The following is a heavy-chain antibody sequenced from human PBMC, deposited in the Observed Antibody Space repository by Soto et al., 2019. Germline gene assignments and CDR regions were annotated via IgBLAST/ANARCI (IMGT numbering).Heavy chain of an antibody. CDR1: GFTFSSYA. CDR2: ISYDGSNK. J-gene: IGHJ6*02. V-gene: IGHV3-30-3*01. D-gene: IGHD6-13*01. Sequence: GGSLRLSCAASGFTFSSYAMHWGRQAPGKGLEWGAVISYDGSNKYYAASVKGRFTISRDNSKNTLYLQMNSLRAEDTAVYYCARDKRSSSSDGMDVWGQGTTVTVSS. CDR3: ARDKRSSSSDGMDV.